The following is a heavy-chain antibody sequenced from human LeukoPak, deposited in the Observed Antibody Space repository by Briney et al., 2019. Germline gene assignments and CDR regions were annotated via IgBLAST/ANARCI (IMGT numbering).Heavy chain of an antibody. CDR3: TYGGKKGFDY. CDR1: GFTLSSYE. V-gene: IGHV3-48*03. D-gene: IGHD4-23*01. J-gene: IGHJ4*02. Sequence: PGGSLRLSCAASGFTLSSYEMNWVRQAPGKGLEWVSYISSSGSTTYYADSVKGRFTISRDSAKNSLYLQMNSPRDEDTAVYYCTYGGKKGFDYWGQGTLVTVSS. CDR2: ISSSGSTT.